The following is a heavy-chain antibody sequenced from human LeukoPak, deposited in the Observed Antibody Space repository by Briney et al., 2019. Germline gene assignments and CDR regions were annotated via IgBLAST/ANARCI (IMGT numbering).Heavy chain of an antibody. Sequence: GRSLRLSCAASGFSFSSYAMHWVRQAPGKGLEYVSAISSNGGSTYYANSVKGRFTISRDNSKNTLYLQMGGLRAEDMAVYYCARVLDWNDVYYYYGMDVWGQGTTVTVSS. D-gene: IGHD1-1*01. J-gene: IGHJ6*02. CDR2: ISSNGGST. CDR3: ARVLDWNDVYYYYGMDV. V-gene: IGHV3-64*01. CDR1: GFSFSSYA.